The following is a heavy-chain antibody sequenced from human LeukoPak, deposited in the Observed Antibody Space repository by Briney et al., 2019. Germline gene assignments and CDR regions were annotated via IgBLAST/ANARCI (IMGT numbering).Heavy chain of an antibody. CDR1: GFTFSSYS. CDR2: ISGSGGST. D-gene: IGHD3-10*01. J-gene: IGHJ4*02. V-gene: IGHV3-23*01. Sequence: GGSLRLSCAASGFTFSSYSMNWVRQAPGKGLEWVSAISGSGGSTYYADSVKGRFTISRDNSKNTLYLQMNSLRAEDTAVYYCAKDGLPVLKTFDYWGQGTLVTVSS. CDR3: AKDGLPVLKTFDY.